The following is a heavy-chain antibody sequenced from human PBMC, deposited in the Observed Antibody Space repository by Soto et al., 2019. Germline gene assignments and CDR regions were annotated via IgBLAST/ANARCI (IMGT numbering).Heavy chain of an antibody. J-gene: IGHJ6*02. CDR3: AKGLYVTSYGMDV. V-gene: IGHV5-51*01. CDR1: GYKFSNFW. Sequence: HGESLKISCQGFGYKFSNFWIAWVRQMPGKGLEWMGIIYLSVSDTRYSPSFQGQVTISVDKSITTAYLQWSRLEASDTAIYYCAKGLYVTSYGMDVWGQGTTVTVSS. D-gene: IGHD2-21*02. CDR2: IYLSVSDT.